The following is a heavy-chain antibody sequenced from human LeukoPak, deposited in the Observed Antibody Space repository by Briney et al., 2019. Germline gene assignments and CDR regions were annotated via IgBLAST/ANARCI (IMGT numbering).Heavy chain of an antibody. Sequence: PGGSLRLSCIASGFTLSTSWMSWVRQAPGKGLEWVSAISGSGGSTYYADSVKGRFTISRDNSKNTLYLQMNSLRAEDTAVYYCAKGGYYYDSSADYWGQGTLVTVSS. D-gene: IGHD3-22*01. CDR3: AKGGYYYDSSADY. CDR1: GFTLSTSW. CDR2: ISGSGGST. J-gene: IGHJ4*02. V-gene: IGHV3-23*01.